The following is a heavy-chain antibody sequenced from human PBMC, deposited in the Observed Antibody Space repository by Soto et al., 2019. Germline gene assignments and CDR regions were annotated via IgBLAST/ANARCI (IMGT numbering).Heavy chain of an antibody. CDR2: INSDGSST. V-gene: IGHV3-74*01. CDR1: GFTFSSYW. CDR3: ARGPADYIWGSYPDAFDI. Sequence: GGSLRLSCAASGFTFSSYWMHWVRQAPGKGLVWVSRINSDGSSTSYADSVKGRFTISRDNAKNTLYLQMNSLRAEDTAVYYCARGPADYIWGSYPDAFDIWGQGTMVTVSS. D-gene: IGHD3-16*01. J-gene: IGHJ3*02.